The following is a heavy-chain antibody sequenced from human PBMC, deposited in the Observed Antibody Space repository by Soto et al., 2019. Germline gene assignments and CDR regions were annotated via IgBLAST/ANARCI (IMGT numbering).Heavy chain of an antibody. CDR2: INHSGST. V-gene: IGHV4-34*01. CDR3: ARCYGSGSNDAIEI. CDR1: GGSFSGYY. D-gene: IGHD3-10*01. J-gene: IGHJ3*02. Sequence: SETLSLTCAVYGGSFSGYYWSWIRQPPGKGLEWIGEINHSGSTNYNPSLKSRVTISVDTSKNQFSLKLSSVTAADTAVYYCARCYGSGSNDAIEIWGQGTMVTVSS.